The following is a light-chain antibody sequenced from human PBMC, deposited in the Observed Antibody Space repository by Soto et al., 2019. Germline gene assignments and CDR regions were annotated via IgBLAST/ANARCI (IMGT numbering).Light chain of an antibody. V-gene: IGLV2-14*01. CDR3: SSYTSSSTYV. J-gene: IGLJ1*01. CDR1: SSDVGAYNY. CDR2: EVS. Sequence: QSALTQPASVCGSPGQSITISCTGTSSDVGAYNYVSWYQQHPGKAPKLMIYEVSYRPSGVSNRFSGSKSGNTASLTISGLQAEDETDYYCSSYTSSSTYVFGTGTKVTVL.